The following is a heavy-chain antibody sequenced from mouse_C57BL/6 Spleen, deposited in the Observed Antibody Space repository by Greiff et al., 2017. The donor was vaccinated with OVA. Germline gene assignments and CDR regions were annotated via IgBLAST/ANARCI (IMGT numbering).Heavy chain of an antibody. V-gene: IGHV1-55*01. CDR3: ARGYYGSSPHFDY. Sequence: QVQLKQPGAELVKPGASVKMSCKASGYTFTSYWITWVKQRPGQGLEWIGDIYPGSGSTNYNEKFKSKATLTVDTSSSTAYMQLSSLTSEDSAVYYCARGYYGSSPHFDYWGQGTTLTVSS. CDR1: GYTFTSYW. J-gene: IGHJ2*01. CDR2: IYPGSGST. D-gene: IGHD1-1*01.